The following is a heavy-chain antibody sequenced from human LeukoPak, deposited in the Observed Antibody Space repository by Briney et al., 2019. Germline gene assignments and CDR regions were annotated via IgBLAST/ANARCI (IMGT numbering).Heavy chain of an antibody. J-gene: IGHJ6*02. CDR2: IYHSGST. CDR1: GYSISSGYS. D-gene: IGHD3-16*01. Sequence: PSETLSLTCTVSGYSISSGYSWGWIRQPPGKGLEWIGNIYHSGSTYYNPSLKSRVTISVDTSKNQFSLKLSSVTAADTAVYYCARLRADGPLGYYYGMDVWGQGTTVTVSS. V-gene: IGHV4-38-2*02. CDR3: ARLRADGPLGYYYGMDV.